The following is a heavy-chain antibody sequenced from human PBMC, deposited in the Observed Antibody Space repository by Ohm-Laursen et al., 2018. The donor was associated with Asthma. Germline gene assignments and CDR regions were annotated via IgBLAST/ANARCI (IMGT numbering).Heavy chain of an antibody. CDR2: ISSSSSYI. D-gene: IGHD4-17*01. V-gene: IGHV3-21*04. CDR3: RVESVTNGLDG. Sequence: SPRLSCAASGFTFSSYSMNWVRQAPGKGLEWASSISSSSSYIYYADSVKGRFTISRGNAKNSLYLQMNSLKTEDTAVYYCRVESVTNGLDGWGQGTTVTVSS. J-gene: IGHJ6*02. CDR1: GFTFSSYS.